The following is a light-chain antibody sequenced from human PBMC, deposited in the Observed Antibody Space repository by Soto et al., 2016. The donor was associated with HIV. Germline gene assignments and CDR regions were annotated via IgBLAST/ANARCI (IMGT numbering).Light chain of an antibody. V-gene: IGKV1-6*01. CDR3: QQYYSFPPT. Sequence: AIQLTQSPSSLSASVGDRVTITCRASQHIGNDLGWYQQKPGKAPKLLIYAASNLQTGVPSRFSGSGSGTDFTLTISCLQSEDFATYYCQQYYSFPPTFGQGTKVEIK. CDR1: QHIGND. CDR2: AAS. J-gene: IGKJ1*01.